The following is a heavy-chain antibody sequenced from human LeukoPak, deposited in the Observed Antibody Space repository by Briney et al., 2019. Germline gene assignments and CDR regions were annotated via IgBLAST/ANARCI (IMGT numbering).Heavy chain of an antibody. CDR1: GFSFSSYA. Sequence: GGSLRLSCAASGFSFSSYAMSWVRQAPGKGLEWVSAISGSGGSTYYADSVKGRFTISRDNSKNTLYLQMNSLRAEDTAVYYCAKSVQLLWFGESSPGYWGQGTLVTVSS. CDR2: ISGSGGST. J-gene: IGHJ4*02. D-gene: IGHD3-10*01. CDR3: AKSVQLLWFGESSPGY. V-gene: IGHV3-23*01.